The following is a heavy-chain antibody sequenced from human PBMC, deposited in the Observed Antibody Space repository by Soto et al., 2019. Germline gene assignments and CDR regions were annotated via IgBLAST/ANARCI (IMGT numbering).Heavy chain of an antibody. V-gene: IGHV2-5*02. D-gene: IGHD3-3*01. CDR2: IYWDDDK. J-gene: IGHJ6*03. CDR1: GFSLSTSGVG. Sequence: QITLKESGPTLVKPTQTLTLTCTFSGFSLSTSGVGVGWIRQPPGKALEWLALIYWDDDKRYSPSLNSRLTITQDISKNQVVLTMTNMDPVDTATYYCARAVVIIPGNYYYYMDVWGKGTTVTVSS. CDR3: ARAVVIIPGNYYYYMDV.